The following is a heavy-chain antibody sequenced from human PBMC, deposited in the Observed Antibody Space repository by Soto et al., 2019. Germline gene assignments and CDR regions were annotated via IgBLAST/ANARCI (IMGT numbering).Heavy chain of an antibody. J-gene: IGHJ4*02. V-gene: IGHV1-18*01. CDR3: AEEDYGGNSGVLRY. Sequence: ASVKVSCKASGYTFTSYGISWVRQAPGQGLEWMGWISAYNGNTNYAQKLQGRVTMTTDTSTSTAYMELRSLRSDDTAVYYCAEEDYGGNSGVLRYWGQGALVTVSS. CDR2: ISAYNGNT. D-gene: IGHD4-17*01. CDR1: GYTFTSYG.